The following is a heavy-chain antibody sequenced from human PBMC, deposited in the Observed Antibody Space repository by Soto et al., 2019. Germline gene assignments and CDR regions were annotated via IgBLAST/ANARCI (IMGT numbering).Heavy chain of an antibody. J-gene: IGHJ4*02. Sequence: EVQLLESGGGSVQPGGSLRLSCAASGFTFSSYAMTWVRQAPGKGLEWVSAISGSCAYTYYANSVKGRFTISRDNSKNTLYLQLNSLRAEDTAVYYCAKYGCSSTSCQCDYWGQGTRVTVSS. CDR3: AKYGCSSTSCQCDY. V-gene: IGHV3-23*01. CDR2: ISGSCAYT. D-gene: IGHD2-2*01. CDR1: GFTFSSYA.